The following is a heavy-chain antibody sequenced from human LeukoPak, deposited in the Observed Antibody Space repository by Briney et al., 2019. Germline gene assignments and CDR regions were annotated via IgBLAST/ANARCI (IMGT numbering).Heavy chain of an antibody. J-gene: IGHJ4*02. CDR2: ISSSGSTI. Sequence: GGSLRLSCAASGFTFSSYEMNWVRQAPGKGLEWVSYISSSGSTIYYADSVKGRFTISRDNAKNSLYLQMDSLRAEDTAAYYCARSSVAGRYFDYWGQGTLVTVSS. CDR1: GFTFSSYE. CDR3: ARSSVAGRYFDY. D-gene: IGHD6-19*01. V-gene: IGHV3-48*03.